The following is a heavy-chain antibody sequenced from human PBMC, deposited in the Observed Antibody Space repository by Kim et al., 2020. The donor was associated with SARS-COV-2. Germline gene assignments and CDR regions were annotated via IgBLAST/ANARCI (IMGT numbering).Heavy chain of an antibody. CDR3: ARLGRVVPARKRGGMDV. V-gene: IGHV4-34*01. D-gene: IGHD2-2*01. CDR1: GGSFSGYY. J-gene: IGHJ6*02. CDR2: INHSGST. Sequence: SETLSLTCAVYGGSFSGYYWSWIRQPPGKGLEWIGEINHSGSTNYNPSLKSRVTISVDTSKNQFSLKLSSVTAADTAVYYCARLGRVVPARKRGGMDVWGQGTTVTVSS.